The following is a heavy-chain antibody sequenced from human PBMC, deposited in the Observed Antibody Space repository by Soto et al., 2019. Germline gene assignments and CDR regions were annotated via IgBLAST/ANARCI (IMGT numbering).Heavy chain of an antibody. CDR2: VYYTGST. V-gene: IGHV4-59*01. CDR3: ERSVAVPGAQLDY. CDR1: GGSISGSY. J-gene: IGHJ4*02. D-gene: IGHD6-19*01. Sequence: PSETLSLTCSVSGGSISGSYWSWIRQSPGKGLEWLGYVYYTGSTNYSPSLRSRVSISVDTSKNEFSLRLSSVTAADTAVYFCERSVAVPGAQLDYWGPGTQVTVSS.